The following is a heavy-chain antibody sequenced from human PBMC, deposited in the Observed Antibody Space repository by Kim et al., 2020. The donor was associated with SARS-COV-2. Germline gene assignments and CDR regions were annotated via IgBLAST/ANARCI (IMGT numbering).Heavy chain of an antibody. CDR3: VKDQEGLEYYFDL. J-gene: IGHJ4*02. D-gene: IGHD3-3*01. Sequence: AQMFQGRVTMTRDTSIRTVYLGLNRLRSDDTAIYYCVKDQEGLEYYFDLWGQGTLVTVSS. V-gene: IGHV1-2*02.